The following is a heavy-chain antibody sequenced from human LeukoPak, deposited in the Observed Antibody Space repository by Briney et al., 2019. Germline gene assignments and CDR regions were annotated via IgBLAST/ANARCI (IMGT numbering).Heavy chain of an antibody. CDR1: GFTFSSYG. CDR2: ISYDGSNK. Sequence: AGGSLRLSCAASGFTFSSYGMHWVRQAPGKGLEWVAVISYDGSNKYYADSVKGRFTISRDNVKNSLYLQMNSLRAEDTAVYYCARDRVIAVAGNINLLDYWGQGTLVTVSS. J-gene: IGHJ4*02. D-gene: IGHD6-19*01. CDR3: ARDRVIAVAGNINLLDY. V-gene: IGHV3-30*03.